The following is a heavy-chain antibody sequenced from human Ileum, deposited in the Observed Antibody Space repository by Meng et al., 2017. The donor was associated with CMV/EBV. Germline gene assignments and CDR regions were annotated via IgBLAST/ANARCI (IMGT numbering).Heavy chain of an antibody. Sequence: VQLVESGGGVVRPGRSLRLSCTASGFTFSSYAMHWVRQAPGKGLEWVAVILYDGSNKYYADSVKGRFTISRDNSKNTLYLQMTSLRPEDTAVYYCASLGDYGAPWGQGTLVTVSS. CDR3: ASLGDYGAP. CDR2: ILYDGSNK. J-gene: IGHJ5*02. D-gene: IGHD4-17*01. V-gene: IGHV3-30-3*01. CDR1: GFTFSSYA.